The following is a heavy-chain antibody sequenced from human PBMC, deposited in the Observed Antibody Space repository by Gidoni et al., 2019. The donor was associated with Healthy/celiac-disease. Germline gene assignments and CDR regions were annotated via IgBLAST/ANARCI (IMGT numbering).Heavy chain of an antibody. CDR1: GYTFTSYY. D-gene: IGHD4-17*01. V-gene: IGHV1-46*03. CDR3: ARETTVTIFDY. J-gene: IGHJ4*02. CDR2: INPSGGST. Sequence: QVQLVQSGAEVKKPGASVTVSCKASGYTFTSYYMHWVRQAPGQGLEWMGIINPSGGSTSYAQKFQGRVTMTRDTSTSTVYMELSSLRSEDTAVYYCARETTVTIFDYWGQGTLVTVSS.